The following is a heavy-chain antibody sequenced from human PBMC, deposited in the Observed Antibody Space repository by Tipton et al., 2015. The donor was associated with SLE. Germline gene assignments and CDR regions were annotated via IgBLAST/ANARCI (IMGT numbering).Heavy chain of an antibody. CDR1: GGSFSGYY. D-gene: IGHD1-26*01. CDR3: ARGDFTGATTWFDP. CDR2: INHSGTT. Sequence: TLSLTCAVYGGSFSGYYWSWIRQSPGKGLEWIGEINHSGTTNYNPSLKSRVTISVDTSKNQFSLKLSSVTAADTAVYYCARGDFTGATTWFDPWGQGTLVTVSA. J-gene: IGHJ5*02. V-gene: IGHV4-34*01.